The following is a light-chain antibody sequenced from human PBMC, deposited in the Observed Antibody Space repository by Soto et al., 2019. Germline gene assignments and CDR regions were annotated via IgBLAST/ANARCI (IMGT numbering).Light chain of an antibody. J-gene: IGLJ3*02. CDR1: SSDVGDYNY. CDR3: ASYTHSTIVM. Sequence: QSALTQPASVSGSPGQSITISCTGTSSDVGDYNYVSWYQQHPGKAPKLMIYDVSHRPSGVSSRFSGSKSGNTASLTISGLQAEDGADYYGASYTHSTIVMFGGGTKLTVL. CDR2: DVS. V-gene: IGLV2-14*01.